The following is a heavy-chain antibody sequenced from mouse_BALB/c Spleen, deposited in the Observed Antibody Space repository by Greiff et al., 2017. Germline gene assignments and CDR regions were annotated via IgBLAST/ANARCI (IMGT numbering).Heavy chain of an antibody. V-gene: IGHV2-9*02. D-gene: IGHD2-4*01. CDR2: IWAGGST. CDR1: GFSLNSYG. Sequence: VQGVESGPGLVAPSQSLSITCTVSGFSLNSYGVHWVRQPPGKGLEWLGVIWAGGSTNYNSALMSRLSISKDNSKSQVVLKMNSLQTDDTAMYYCARVGREDYDFDSWGQGTTLTVSS. CDR3: ARVGREDYDFDS. J-gene: IGHJ2*01.